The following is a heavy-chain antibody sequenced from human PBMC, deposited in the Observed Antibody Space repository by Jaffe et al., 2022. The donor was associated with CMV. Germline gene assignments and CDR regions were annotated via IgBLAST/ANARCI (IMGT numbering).Heavy chain of an antibody. V-gene: IGHV1-69*09. CDR2: IIPILGIA. CDR3: ASSSVGLEQWLVPNHFDY. D-gene: IGHD6-19*01. CDR1: GGTFSSYA. Sequence: QVQLVQSGAEVKKPGSSVKVSCKASGGTFSSYAISWVRQAPGQGLEWMGRIIPILGIANYAQKFQGRVTITADKSTSTAYMELSSLRSEDTAVYYCASSSVGLEQWLVPNHFDYWGQGTLVTVSS. J-gene: IGHJ4*02.